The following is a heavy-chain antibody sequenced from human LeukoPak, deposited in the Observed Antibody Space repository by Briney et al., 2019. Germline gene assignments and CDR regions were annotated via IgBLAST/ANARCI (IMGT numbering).Heavy chain of an antibody. CDR2: LYYSGST. Sequence: SETLSLTCIVSGGSISSSNYYWDWIRQPPGKGLEWIGSLYYSGSTYYNPSLKSRVTISVDTSKSQFSLKLSSVTAADTAVYYCARDYGDDAGYWGQGTLVTVSS. CDR1: GGSISSSNYY. D-gene: IGHD4-17*01. J-gene: IGHJ4*02. CDR3: ARDYGDDAGY. V-gene: IGHV4-39*07.